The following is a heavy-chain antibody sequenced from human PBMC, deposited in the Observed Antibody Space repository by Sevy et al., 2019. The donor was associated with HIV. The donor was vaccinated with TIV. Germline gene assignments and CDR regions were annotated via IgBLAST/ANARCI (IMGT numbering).Heavy chain of an antibody. Sequence: GGSLRLSCAASGFTFDDYAMHWVRQAPGKGLEWVSGISWNSGSIGYADSVKGRFTISRHNAKNSLYLQMNSLRAEETALYYCAKDKKAVAAAGAYFEYWGQGTLVTVSS. D-gene: IGHD6-13*01. CDR1: GFTFDDYA. J-gene: IGHJ4*02. V-gene: IGHV3-9*01. CDR3: AKDKKAVAAAGAYFEY. CDR2: ISWNSGSI.